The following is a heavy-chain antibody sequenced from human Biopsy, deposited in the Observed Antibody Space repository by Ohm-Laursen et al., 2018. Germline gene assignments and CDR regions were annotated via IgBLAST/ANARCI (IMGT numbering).Heavy chain of an antibody. CDR2: INQSGRT. J-gene: IGHJ4*02. CDR3: GNEVQGRDY. D-gene: IGHD3-10*01. V-gene: IGHV4-34*08. CDR1: GKTFSDYY. Sequence: SDTLSLTCEVYGKTFSDYYWSWIRQPPGKGLDWIGQINQSGRTNYNPSLKSRVNISADKSNNQFSLKLTSVTSADTAVYFCGNEVQGRDYRGLGALVTVSS.